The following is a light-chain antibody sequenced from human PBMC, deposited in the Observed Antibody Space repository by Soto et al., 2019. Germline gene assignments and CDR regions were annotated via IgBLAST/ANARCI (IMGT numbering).Light chain of an antibody. CDR2: GTS. CDR1: QSVSSSN. V-gene: IGKV3-20*01. J-gene: IGKJ1*01. CDR3: QQYGRSPWT. Sequence: EIVLTQSPSTLSLSPGERATLSCRATQSVSSSNLAWYQQKPGQAPRLLMYGTSSRATGIPARFSGSGSGTDFTLTISKLEPEDFAVYYCQQYGRSPWTFGQGTKV.